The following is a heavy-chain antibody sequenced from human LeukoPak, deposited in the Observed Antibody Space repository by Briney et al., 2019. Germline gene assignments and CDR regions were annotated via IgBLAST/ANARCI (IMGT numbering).Heavy chain of an antibody. Sequence: GGSLRLSCAASGFTFSSYGMHWVRQAPGKGLEWVAFIRYDGSNKYYADSVKGRFTISRDNSKSTLYLQMNSLRAEDTAVYYCAKVFKGVAHYFDYWGQGTLVTVSS. CDR1: GFTFSSYG. CDR2: IRYDGSNK. V-gene: IGHV3-30*02. CDR3: AKVFKGVAHYFDY. D-gene: IGHD3-10*01. J-gene: IGHJ4*02.